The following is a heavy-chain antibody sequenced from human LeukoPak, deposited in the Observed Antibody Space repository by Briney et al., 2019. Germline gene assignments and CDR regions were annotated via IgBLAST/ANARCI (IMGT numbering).Heavy chain of an antibody. CDR2: ISSSSSYI. Sequence: GGSLRLSCVGSGFTFSSYSMNWVRQAPGKGLEWVSSISSSSSYIYYADSVKGRFTISRDNAKNSLYLQMNSLRAEDTAVYYCARGGSYNFQHWGQGTLVTVSS. J-gene: IGHJ1*01. D-gene: IGHD1-26*01. CDR1: GFTFSSYS. V-gene: IGHV3-21*01. CDR3: ARGGSYNFQH.